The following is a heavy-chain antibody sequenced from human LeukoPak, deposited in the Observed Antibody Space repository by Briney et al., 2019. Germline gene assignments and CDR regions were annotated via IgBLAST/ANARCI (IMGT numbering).Heavy chain of an antibody. CDR2: INHSGST. CDR1: GGSFSGYY. Sequence: TSETLSLTCAVYGGSFSGYYWSWIRQPPGKGLEWIGEINHSGSTNYNPSLKSRVTISVDTSKKQFSLKLSSVTAADTAVYYCAGNYYGSGSYYSEDRYWGQGTLVTVSS. CDR3: AGNYYGSGSYYSEDRY. D-gene: IGHD3-10*01. J-gene: IGHJ4*02. V-gene: IGHV4-34*01.